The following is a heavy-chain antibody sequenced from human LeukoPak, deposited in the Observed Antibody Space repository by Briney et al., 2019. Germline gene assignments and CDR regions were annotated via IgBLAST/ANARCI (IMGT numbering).Heavy chain of an antibody. Sequence: GASVKVSCKVSGSTLSELSLHWVRQAPGKGLEWMGSFDPEDAETFYAQEFQGRVTMTEDTSTDTAYMELSSLRSEDTAVYYCARGLGDISTSLEVWGQGTTVSVSS. D-gene: IGHD3-9*01. V-gene: IGHV1-24*01. J-gene: IGHJ6*02. CDR1: GSTLSELS. CDR3: ARGLGDISTSLEV. CDR2: FDPEDAET.